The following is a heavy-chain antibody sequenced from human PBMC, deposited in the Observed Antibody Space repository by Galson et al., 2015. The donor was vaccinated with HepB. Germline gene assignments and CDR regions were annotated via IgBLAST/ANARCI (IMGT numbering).Heavy chain of an antibody. D-gene: IGHD7-27*01. CDR1: GYTFTNYV. V-gene: IGHV1-3*01. Sequence: QSGAEVKKPGESLKVSCKASGYTFTNYVMHWVRQAPGQTLEWMGWINAGNDNTKFSQKFQGRVTFTRDTSSSTAYMELSSLRSEDTAVYYCARGRVELGYSYYYMDVWGKGTTVTVSS. CDR2: INAGNDNT. J-gene: IGHJ6*03. CDR3: ARGRVELGYSYYYMDV.